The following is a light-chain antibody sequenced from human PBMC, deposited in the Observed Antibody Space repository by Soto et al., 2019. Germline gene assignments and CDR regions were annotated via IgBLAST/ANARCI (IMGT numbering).Light chain of an antibody. CDR1: QSVSRY. CDR2: DAS. J-gene: IGKJ5*01. Sequence: EVVLTQSPATLSLSPGERATLSCRASQSVSRYLAWYQQKPGQAPRLLIFDASNRATGIPARFSASGSGTDFTLTFSSLESEDAAVYYGQPRSVWPITFGQGTRLDIK. CDR3: QPRSVWPIT. V-gene: IGKV3-11*01.